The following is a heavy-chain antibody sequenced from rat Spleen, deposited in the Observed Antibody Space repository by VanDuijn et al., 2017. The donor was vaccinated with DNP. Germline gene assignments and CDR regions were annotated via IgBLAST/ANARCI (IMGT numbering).Heavy chain of an antibody. D-gene: IGHD1-12*01. CDR3: ARHPPVTEIVMPLFAY. CDR2: ISNTGDNT. Sequence: EVQLVESGGGPVQPGRSLKLSCVASGFIFSNYWMTWIRQAPGKGLEWVASISNTGDNTYYSDSVRGRFTVSRDNAKSTLYLQMDSLRSEDTATYYCARHPPVTEIVMPLFAYWGQGTLVTVSS. J-gene: IGHJ3*01. V-gene: IGHV5-31*01. CDR1: GFIFSNYW.